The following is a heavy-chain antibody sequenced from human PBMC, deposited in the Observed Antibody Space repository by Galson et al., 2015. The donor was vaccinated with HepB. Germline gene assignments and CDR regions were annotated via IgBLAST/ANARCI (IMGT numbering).Heavy chain of an antibody. J-gene: IGHJ4*02. CDR2: ISYDGSNK. Sequence: SLRLSCAASGFTFSSYAMHWVRQAPGKGLGWVAVISYDGSNKYYADSVKGRFTISRDNSKNTLYLQMNSLRTEDTAVYYCARSEVEMATILPKSLFDYWGQGTLVTVSS. V-gene: IGHV3-30-3*01. CDR3: ARSEVEMATILPKSLFDY. CDR1: GFTFSSYA. D-gene: IGHD5-24*01.